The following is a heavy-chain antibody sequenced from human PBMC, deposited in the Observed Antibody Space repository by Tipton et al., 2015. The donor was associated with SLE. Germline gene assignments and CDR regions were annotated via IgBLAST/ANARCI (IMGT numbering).Heavy chain of an antibody. CDR2: ISWDGGST. J-gene: IGHJ2*01. Sequence: GSLRLSCAASGFTFDDYTMHWVRQAPGKGLEWVSLISWDGGSTYYADSVKGRFTISRDNAKNSVYLEMNNLRAEDTAVYYCARSVRWYFDPWGRGTPVTVSS. D-gene: IGHD6-6*01. V-gene: IGHV3-43*01. CDR1: GFTFDDYT. CDR3: ARSVRWYFDP.